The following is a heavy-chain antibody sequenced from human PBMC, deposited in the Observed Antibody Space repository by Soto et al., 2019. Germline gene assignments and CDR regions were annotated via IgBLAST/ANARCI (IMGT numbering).Heavy chain of an antibody. Sequence: SVKVSCKASGGTFSSYAISWVRQAPGQGLEWMGGIIPIFGTANYAQKFQGRVTITADESTSTAYMELSSLRSEDTAVYYCARGPDIVVVPAAIYYYYGMDVWGQGTTVTVS. CDR2: IIPIFGTA. CDR3: ARGPDIVVVPAAIYYYYGMDV. V-gene: IGHV1-69*13. CDR1: GGTFSSYA. D-gene: IGHD2-2*01. J-gene: IGHJ6*02.